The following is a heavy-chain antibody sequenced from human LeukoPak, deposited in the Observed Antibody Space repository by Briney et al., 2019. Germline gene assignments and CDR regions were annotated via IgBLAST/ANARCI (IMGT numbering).Heavy chain of an antibody. CDR1: GFTFSSYW. J-gene: IGHJ4*02. D-gene: IGHD5-12*01. CDR3: ARELSVAKLDC. CDR2: LKPDGSEK. Sequence: GGSLRLSCAASGFTFSSYWMTWVRQAPGKGLEWVANLKPDGSEKYYVDSLKGRFTISRDNAENSLYLQMSSLRAEDTAVYYCARELSVAKLDCWGQGTLVTVSS. V-gene: IGHV3-7*05.